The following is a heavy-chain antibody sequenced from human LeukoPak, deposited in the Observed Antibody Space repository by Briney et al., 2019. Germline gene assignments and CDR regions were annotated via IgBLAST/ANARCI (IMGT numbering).Heavy chain of an antibody. D-gene: IGHD6-19*01. J-gene: IGHJ4*02. Sequence: ASVKVSCKASGYTFTGYYMHWVRQAPGQGLEWMGWINPNSGGTNYAQKFQGWVTMTRDTSIRTAYMELSRLRSDDTAVYYCARAVSGYSSGWLPDYWGQGTLVTVSS. V-gene: IGHV1-2*04. CDR3: ARAVSGYSSGWLPDY. CDR2: INPNSGGT. CDR1: GYTFTGYY.